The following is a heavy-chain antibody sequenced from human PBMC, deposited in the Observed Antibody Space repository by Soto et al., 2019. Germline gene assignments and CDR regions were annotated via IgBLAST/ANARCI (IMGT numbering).Heavy chain of an antibody. Sequence: QVQLVQSGAEVKKPGASVKVSCKTSGYTFSSIGISWVRQAPGQGLEWMGWISPHKDNTYYAQRLQGRVTMTTDTSTSTAYMELRSLRSDDTAVYFCARDLDGSGSYYTKYWGQGTLFTVSS. CDR3: ARDLDGSGSYYTKY. CDR2: ISPHKDNT. D-gene: IGHD3-10*01. J-gene: IGHJ4*02. CDR1: GYTFSSIG. V-gene: IGHV1-18*01.